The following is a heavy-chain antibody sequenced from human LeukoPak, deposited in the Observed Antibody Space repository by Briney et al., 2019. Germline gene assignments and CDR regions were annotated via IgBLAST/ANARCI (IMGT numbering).Heavy chain of an antibody. V-gene: IGHV3-7*01. D-gene: IGHD3-16*01. J-gene: IGHJ4*02. CDR2: INPHESEK. Sequence: PGGSLRLSCVVSGFTFRNYWISWVRQAPGKGLEWVANINPHESEKYYVDSVKGRFTISRDNAKNSLYLRMNSLRVEDTAVYYCVTDRDRGGGYWGQGTLVTVSS. CDR3: VTDRDRGGGY. CDR1: GFTFRNYW.